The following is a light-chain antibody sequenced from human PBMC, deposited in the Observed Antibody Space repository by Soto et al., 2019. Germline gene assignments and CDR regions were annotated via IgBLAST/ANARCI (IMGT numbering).Light chain of an antibody. V-gene: IGLV2-14*01. CDR1: STDVGGYNA. CDR2: EVT. J-gene: IGLJ1*01. Sequence: QSVLSQPASVSGSPGQTITISCTGTSTDVGGYNAVSWYQHHPGKAPKLIIYEVTHRPSGVSDRFSASKSGNTASLTISGLQDEEEAEYYCNSFSVSHLYVFGTGTKVTV. CDR3: NSFSVSHLYV.